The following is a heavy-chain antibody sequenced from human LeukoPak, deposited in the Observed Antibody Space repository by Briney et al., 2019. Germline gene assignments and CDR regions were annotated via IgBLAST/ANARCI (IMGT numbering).Heavy chain of an antibody. CDR2: IYPGDSDP. V-gene: IGHV5-51*01. CDR1: GYTFTTYW. Sequence: GESLKISCKGSGYTFTTYWIGWVRQMPGKGLEWVGIIYPGDSDPRHSPSFQGQVTISADKSISTAYLQWSSLKASDSAMYYCARHGLGSSWFGFDYWGQGTLVTVSS. J-gene: IGHJ4*02. CDR3: ARHGLGSSWFGFDY. D-gene: IGHD6-13*01.